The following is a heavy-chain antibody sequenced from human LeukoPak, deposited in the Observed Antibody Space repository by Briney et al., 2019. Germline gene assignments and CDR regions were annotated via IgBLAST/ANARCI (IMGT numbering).Heavy chain of an antibody. V-gene: IGHV4-39*01. CDR3: ARGPTYCSSSSCLQGE. J-gene: IGHJ4*02. D-gene: IGHD2-15*01. CDR1: GGSISSSSYY. Sequence: PSETLSLTCTVSGGSISSSSYYWGWIRQPPGKGLEWIGSIYYSGSTCYNPSLKSRVTISVDTSKNQFSLKLSSVTAADTAVYYCARGPTYCSSSSCLQGEWGQGTLVTVSS. CDR2: IYYSGST.